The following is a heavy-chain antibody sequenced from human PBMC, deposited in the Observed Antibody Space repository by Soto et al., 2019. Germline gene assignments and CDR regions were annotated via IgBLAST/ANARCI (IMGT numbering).Heavy chain of an antibody. Sequence: ASVKVSCKASGNSFTTYYIHWVRQAPGQGLEWMGIINPSGGRTTYAQKFQGRVTMTRDTSTSTSHMELSSLTSEDTAVYYCAGLYHYDSSGYYDYWGQGTLVTVSS. CDR2: INPSGGRT. CDR3: AGLYHYDSSGYYDY. J-gene: IGHJ4*02. CDR1: GNSFTTYY. V-gene: IGHV1-46*01. D-gene: IGHD3-22*01.